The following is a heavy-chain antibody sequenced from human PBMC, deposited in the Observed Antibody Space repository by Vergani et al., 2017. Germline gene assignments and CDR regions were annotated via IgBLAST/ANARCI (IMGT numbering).Heavy chain of an antibody. CDR1: GYSFTSYW. Sequence: EVQLVQSGAEVKKPGESLKISCKGSGYSFTSYWIGWVRQMPGKGLEWMGIIYPGDSDTRYSPSFQGQVTISADKSISTAYLQWSSLKASDTAMYYCARHSKVVVIPITNAFDIWGQGTMVTVSS. CDR3: ARHSKVVVIPITNAFDI. V-gene: IGHV5-51*01. J-gene: IGHJ3*02. CDR2: IYPGDSDT. D-gene: IGHD3-22*01.